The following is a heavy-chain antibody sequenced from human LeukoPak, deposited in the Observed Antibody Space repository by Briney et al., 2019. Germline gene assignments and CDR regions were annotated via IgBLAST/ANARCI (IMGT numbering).Heavy chain of an antibody. CDR3: ARHRTASDN. J-gene: IGHJ4*02. CDR1: GFTFSSYA. CDR2: ITTSSTYI. Sequence: PGGSLRLSCAAFGFTFSSYAMSWVRQAPGKGLEWVSSITTSSTYIYYADSVNVRFTISRDNAKNSLYLQMTSLSAEDTAVYYCARHRTASDNWGQGTLVTVSS. D-gene: IGHD3-16*02. V-gene: IGHV3-21*01.